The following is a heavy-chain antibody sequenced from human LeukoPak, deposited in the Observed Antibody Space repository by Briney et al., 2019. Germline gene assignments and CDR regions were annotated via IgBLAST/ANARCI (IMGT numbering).Heavy chain of an antibody. V-gene: IGHV4-39*01. CDR3: ARRRYYDGSGYLE. CDR1: GDSVSRSDSY. D-gene: IGHD3-22*01. Sequence: PSETLSLTCSVSGDSVSRSDSYWEWIRQPTGKGLEWIGTIYYSGRTYYSPSLKSRVTLSVDTSSNQFSLNLRSVTAADTAVYYCARRRYYDGSGYLEWGQGTLLSVSS. CDR2: IYYSGRT. J-gene: IGHJ1*01.